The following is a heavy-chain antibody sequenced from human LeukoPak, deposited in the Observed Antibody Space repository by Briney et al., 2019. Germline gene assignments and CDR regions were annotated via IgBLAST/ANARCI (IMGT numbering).Heavy chain of an antibody. V-gene: IGHV4-4*09. CDR1: GDSISSYY. CDR3: ARLTRLSTSPDRYYLDY. Sequence: SETLSLTCTVSGDSISSYYWSWIRQPPGKGLGWVGYIHTSGGTNYIPSLKGRVTISTDTSKNQFSLKLSSVTAADSAVYYCARLTRLSTSPDRYYLDYWGQGTLVTVSS. D-gene: IGHD6-6*01. CDR2: IHTSGGT. J-gene: IGHJ4*02.